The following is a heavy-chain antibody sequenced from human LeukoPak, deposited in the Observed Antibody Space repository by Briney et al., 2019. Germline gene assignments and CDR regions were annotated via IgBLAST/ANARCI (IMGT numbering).Heavy chain of an antibody. Sequence: SETLSLTCTVSGVSISSSTFYWGWIRQPPGKGLEWIGHIFYNGNTQYNPSLKSRVAISVDTSKNQFSLKLSSVTAADTAVYYCARAQDYFDSGTLDYWGQGTLVTVSS. CDR1: GVSISSSTFY. CDR2: IFYNGNT. J-gene: IGHJ4*02. V-gene: IGHV4-39*07. CDR3: ARAQDYFDSGTLDY. D-gene: IGHD3-10*01.